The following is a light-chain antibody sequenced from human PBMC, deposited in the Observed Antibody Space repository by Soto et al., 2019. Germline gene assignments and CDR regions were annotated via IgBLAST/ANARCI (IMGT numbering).Light chain of an antibody. J-gene: IGKJ4*01. CDR2: DAS. Sequence: ETVLTQSPATLSLSPGQRATFSCRASQSVGSYLAWYQQKPGQAPRLLIYDASNRATGIPARFSGSGSGTDFTLTITSLEPEDFAAYFGEQRTDWPLTFGGGTKLEI. CDR1: QSVGSY. CDR3: EQRTDWPLT. V-gene: IGKV3-11*01.